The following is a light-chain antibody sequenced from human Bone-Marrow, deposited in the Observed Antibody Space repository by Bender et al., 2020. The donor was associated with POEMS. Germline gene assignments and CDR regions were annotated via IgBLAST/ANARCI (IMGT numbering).Light chain of an antibody. CDR3: ETWDSSLNTFL. Sequence: QSVLTQPPSVSATPGQRVTISCTGSTSNIETNHVSWYQQIPGTAPKLLISSDYRRPSGVPDRFSGSKSGTSATLAISGLQTGDEGDYYCETWDSSLNTFLFGGGTKVTVL. CDR2: SDY. CDR1: TSNIETNH. V-gene: IGLV1-51*01. J-gene: IGLJ3*02.